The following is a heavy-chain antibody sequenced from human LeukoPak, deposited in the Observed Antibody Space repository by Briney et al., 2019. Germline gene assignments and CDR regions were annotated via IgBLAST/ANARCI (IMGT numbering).Heavy chain of an antibody. J-gene: IGHJ4*02. V-gene: IGHV4-38-2*01. CDR1: GYSISSGYY. CDR2: IYHSGST. CDR3: ARRYYDFWSGYCDY. D-gene: IGHD3-3*01. Sequence: PSETLSLTCAVSGYSISSGYYWGWIRQPPGKGLEWIGSIYHSGSTYYNPSLKSRVTISVDTSKNQFSLKLSSVTAADTAVYYCARRYYDFWSGYCDYWGQGTLVTVSS.